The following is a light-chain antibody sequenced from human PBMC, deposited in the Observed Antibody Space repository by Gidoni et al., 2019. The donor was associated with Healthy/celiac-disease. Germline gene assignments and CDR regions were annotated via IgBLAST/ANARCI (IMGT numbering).Light chain of an antibody. V-gene: IGKV4-1*01. CDR2: WAS. J-gene: IGKJ4*01. CDR3: QQYYSAPLT. CDR1: QSVLYSSNNKNY. Sequence: DIVMTQPPDSLAVSLGERAPINSKSSQSVLYSSNNKNYLAWYQPNPGQPPKLLIYWASTRESGVPDRFSGRGSGTDFTLTISNLQAEDVAVYYCQQYYSAPLTFGGGTKVEIK.